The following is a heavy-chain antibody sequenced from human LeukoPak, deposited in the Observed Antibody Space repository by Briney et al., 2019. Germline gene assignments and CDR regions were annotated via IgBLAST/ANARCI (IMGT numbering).Heavy chain of an antibody. J-gene: IGHJ6*03. CDR2: IIPIFGTA. Sequence: GPQLKVSCKASGGTFSSYAISWVRQAPGQGLEWMGGIIPIFGTANYAQKFQGRVTITADESTSTAYMELGSLRSEDTAVYYCAKGGYNWNYGAAYYYYMDVWGKGTTVTVSS. D-gene: IGHD1-7*01. CDR3: AKGGYNWNYGAAYYYYMDV. V-gene: IGHV1-69*13. CDR1: GGTFSSYA.